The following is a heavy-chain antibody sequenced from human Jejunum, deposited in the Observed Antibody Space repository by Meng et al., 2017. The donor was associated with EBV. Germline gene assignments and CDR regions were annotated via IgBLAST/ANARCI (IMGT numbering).Heavy chain of an antibody. CDR2: IYYSGST. Sequence: LQCAVPGLGEPSETLSLPCTVSGGSVNSGNVYWSWIRQPSGKGLEWIGYIYYSGSTNYIPSLKSRVTISLDTSKNQFSLKLSSVTAADTAVYYCAGLRYSGYDRAFDYWGQGALVTVSS. D-gene: IGHD5-12*01. V-gene: IGHV4-61*01. CDR3: AGLRYSGYDRAFDY. CDR1: GGSVNSGNVY. J-gene: IGHJ4*02.